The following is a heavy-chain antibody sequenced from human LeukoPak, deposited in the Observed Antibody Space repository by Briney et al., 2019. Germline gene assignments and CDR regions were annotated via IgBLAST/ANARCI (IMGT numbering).Heavy chain of an antibody. CDR1: EFTFSSYA. CDR3: ARLRYYDSSGHYRYCDY. J-gene: IGHJ4*02. CDR2: ISGSGGTT. D-gene: IGHD3-22*01. V-gene: IGHV3-23*01. Sequence: PGGSLRLSCAASEFTFSSYAMSLVRQAPGKGLEWVSGISGSGGTTNYADSVKGRFTISRDNSKNTLYLQMYSLRAEDTAVYYCARLRYYDSSGHYRYCDYWGQGTLVTVSS.